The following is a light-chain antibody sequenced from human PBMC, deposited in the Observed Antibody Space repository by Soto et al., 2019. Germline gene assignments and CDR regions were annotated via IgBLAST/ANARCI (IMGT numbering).Light chain of an antibody. CDR2: DVT. CDR1: SSDVGAYNY. Sequence: ELNHPAYGKSAPVRSIAISYTRTSSDVGAYNYVSWYQQHPAKAPKLMIYDVTNRPSGVSDRFSGSKSGNTASLTISGLQAEDEADYYCISYTTSSTYVFGSGTKVTVL. V-gene: IGLV2-14*01. J-gene: IGLJ1*01. CDR3: ISYTTSSTYV.